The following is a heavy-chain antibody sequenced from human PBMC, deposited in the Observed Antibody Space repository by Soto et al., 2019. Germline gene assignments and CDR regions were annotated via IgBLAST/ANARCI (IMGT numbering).Heavy chain of an antibody. CDR3: ARSRYGDYSTYFGY. V-gene: IGHV1-69*02. J-gene: IGHJ4*02. CDR2: IIPILGIA. Sequence: QVQLVQSGAEVKKPGSSVKVSSKASGGTFSSYTISWVRQAPGQGLEWMGRIIPILGIANYAQKFQGRVTITADKSTSTAYMELSSLRSEDTAVYYCARSRYGDYSTYFGYWGQGTLVTVSS. D-gene: IGHD4-17*01. CDR1: GGTFSSYT.